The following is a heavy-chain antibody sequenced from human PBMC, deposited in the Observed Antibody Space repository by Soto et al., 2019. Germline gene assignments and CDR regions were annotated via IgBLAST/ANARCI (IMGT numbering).Heavy chain of an antibody. CDR1: DGYFSGYY. Sequence: SETLSHTYAVDDGYFSGYYWSWIRQPPGKGLEWIGEINHSGSTNYNPSLKSRVTISVDTSKNQFSLKLSSVTAADTAVYYCARGAITIYYYYGMDVWGQGTTVTVSS. CDR3: ARGAITIYYYYGMDV. J-gene: IGHJ6*02. V-gene: IGHV4-34*01. D-gene: IGHD3-3*01. CDR2: INHSGST.